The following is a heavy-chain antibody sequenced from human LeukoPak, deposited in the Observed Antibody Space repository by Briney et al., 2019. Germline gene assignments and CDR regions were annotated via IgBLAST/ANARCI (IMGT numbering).Heavy chain of an antibody. V-gene: IGHV3-48*01. J-gene: IGHJ4*02. Sequence: PGGSLRLSCAASGFTFSSYSMNWVRQAPGKGLEWVSYISSSSSTIYYADSVKGRFTISRDNAKNSLYLQMNNLRAEDTAVYYCARGPANWEHLFWGQGTLVTVSS. CDR2: ISSSSSTI. CDR3: ARGPANWEHLF. CDR1: GFTFSSYS. D-gene: IGHD1-26*01.